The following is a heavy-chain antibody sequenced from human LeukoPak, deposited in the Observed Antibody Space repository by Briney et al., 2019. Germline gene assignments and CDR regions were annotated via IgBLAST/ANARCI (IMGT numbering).Heavy chain of an antibody. CDR1: GSTFSSYG. D-gene: IGHD3-3*01. CDR3: ARDGYYDFWSGYYPEYYFDY. V-gene: IGHV3-33*01. Sequence: GGSRRLSCAASGSTFSSYGMHWVRQPPGRGLGWVAVIGYDGSNKYYADSVKGRFTISRDNSKNTLYLQMNSLRAEDTAVYYCARDGYYDFWSGYYPEYYFDYWGQGTLVTVSS. J-gene: IGHJ4*02. CDR2: IGYDGSNK.